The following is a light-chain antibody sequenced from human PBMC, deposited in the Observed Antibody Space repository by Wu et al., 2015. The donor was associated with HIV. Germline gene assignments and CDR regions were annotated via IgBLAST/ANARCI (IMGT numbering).Light chain of an antibody. CDR2: KAS. CDR3: QQYNALST. Sequence: DIQMTQSPSTLSASVGDRVTITCRASQSISNWLAWYQQKPGKAPKLLIYKASSLESGVPSRFSGSGSGTEFTLTISSLQPDDFAVYYCQQYNALSTFGQGTKVEI. CDR1: QSISNW. V-gene: IGKV1-5*03. J-gene: IGKJ1*01.